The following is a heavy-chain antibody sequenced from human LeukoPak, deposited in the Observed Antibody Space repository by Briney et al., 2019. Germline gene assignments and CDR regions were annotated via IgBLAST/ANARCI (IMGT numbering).Heavy chain of an antibody. CDR3: ARGPPNWGYDY. D-gene: IGHD7-27*01. CDR2: MSPNSGDT. Sequence: ASVKVSCTASGYTFTSYGFNWVRQATGQRPEWMGWMSPNSGDTGYAQKFQDRVTMTRNTSISTAYMELSSLRSDDTAVYYCARGPPNWGYDYWGPGTLVTVS. J-gene: IGHJ4*02. CDR1: GYTFTSYG. V-gene: IGHV1-8*01.